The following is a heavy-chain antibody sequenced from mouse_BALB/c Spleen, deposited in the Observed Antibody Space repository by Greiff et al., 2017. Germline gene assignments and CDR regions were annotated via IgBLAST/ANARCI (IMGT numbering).Heavy chain of an antibody. CDR2: ISYDGSN. J-gene: IGHJ4*01. V-gene: IGHV3-6*02. Sequence: VQLQQSGPGLVKPSQSLSLTCSVTGYSITSGYYWNWIRQFPGNKLEWMGYISYDGSNNYNPSLKNRISITRDTSKNQFFLKLNSVTTEDTATYYCAKRGDGYSYAMDYWGQGTSVTVSS. CDR1: GYSITSGYY. CDR3: AKRGDGYSYAMDY. D-gene: IGHD2-3*01.